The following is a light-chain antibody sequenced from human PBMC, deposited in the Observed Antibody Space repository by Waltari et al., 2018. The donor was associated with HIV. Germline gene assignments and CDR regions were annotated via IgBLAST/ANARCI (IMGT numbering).Light chain of an antibody. CDR3: QAWDSSTEVV. CDR1: SSDVGSYNL. Sequence: QSALTQPASVSGSPGQSITISCTGTSSDVGSYNLVSWYQQNPDKAPKLMIYEVSKRPSGVSNRFSGSNSGNTATLTISGTQAMDEADYYCQAWDSSTEVVFGGGTKLTVL. J-gene: IGLJ2*01. CDR2: EVS. V-gene: IGLV2-14*02.